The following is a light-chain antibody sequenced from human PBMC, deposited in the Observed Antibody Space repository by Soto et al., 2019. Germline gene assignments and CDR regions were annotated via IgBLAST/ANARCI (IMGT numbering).Light chain of an antibody. CDR3: QQYGGSPRT. Sequence: EIVMTQSPATLSVSPGERATLSCRASQSVSSDLAWYHQKPGQAPRLLIYSASSRATGIPDRFSGSGSGTDFTLTISRLEPEDFAVYYCQQYGGSPRTFGQGTKVDIK. J-gene: IGKJ1*01. CDR1: QSVSSD. V-gene: IGKV3-20*01. CDR2: SAS.